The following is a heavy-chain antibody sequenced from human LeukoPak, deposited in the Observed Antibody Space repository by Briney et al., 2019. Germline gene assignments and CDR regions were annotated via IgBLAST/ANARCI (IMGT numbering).Heavy chain of an antibody. CDR3: ARGALWWSSGAFDI. V-gene: IGHV3-7*01. D-gene: IGHD2-21*01. CDR1: GFTFSSYW. J-gene: IGHJ3*02. Sequence: GGSLRLSCAASGFTFSSYWMSWVRQAPGKGLEWVANIKQDGSEKYYVDSVKGRFTISRDNAKNSLYLQMNSLRAEHTAVYYCARGALWWSSGAFDIWGQGTMVTVSS. CDR2: IKQDGSEK.